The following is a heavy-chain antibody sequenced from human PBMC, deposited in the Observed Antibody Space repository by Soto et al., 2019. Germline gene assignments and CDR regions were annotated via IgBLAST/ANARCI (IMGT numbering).Heavy chain of an antibody. D-gene: IGHD2-2*01. Sequence: ASVKVSCKASGYTSADFGISWVRQAPGQGREWMGWVSGNNGASNPAPKVQGRITMTLDTSTGVSYMALRSLRSDDTAIYYCVRDQKYFRVNGNWFDSWGQGXLVTVYS. CDR2: VSGNNGAS. V-gene: IGHV1-18*04. J-gene: IGHJ5*01. CDR3: VRDQKYFRVNGNWFDS. CDR1: GYTSADFG.